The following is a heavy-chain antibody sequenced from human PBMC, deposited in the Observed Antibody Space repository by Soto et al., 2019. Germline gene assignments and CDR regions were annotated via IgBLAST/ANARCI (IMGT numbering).Heavy chain of an antibody. J-gene: IGHJ6*02. V-gene: IGHV1-2*02. CDR3: ARYNSSSSYFYYRMDV. Sequence: GASLKVSCKASGYTFTGYYMHWVRQAPGQGLEWMGWINPNSGGTNYAQKFQGRVTMTRDTSISTAYMELSRLRSDDTAVYYCARYNSSSSYFYYRMDVWGQGTTVTVSS. D-gene: IGHD6-13*01. CDR2: INPNSGGT. CDR1: GYTFTGYY.